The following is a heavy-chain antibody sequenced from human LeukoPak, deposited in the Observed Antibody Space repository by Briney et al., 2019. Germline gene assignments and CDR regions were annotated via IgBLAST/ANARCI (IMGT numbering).Heavy chain of an antibody. Sequence: SETLSLTCTVSGYSISGLYYWAWIRQPPGRGLEWIGNIFLGQTTYYNPSLQSRVTISVDTSKNQFSLKLSSVTAADTAVYYCARLSTVTTSFDYWGQGTLVTVSS. CDR3: ARLSTVTTSFDY. CDR1: GYSISGLYY. D-gene: IGHD4-17*01. V-gene: IGHV4-38-2*02. J-gene: IGHJ4*02. CDR2: IFLGQTT.